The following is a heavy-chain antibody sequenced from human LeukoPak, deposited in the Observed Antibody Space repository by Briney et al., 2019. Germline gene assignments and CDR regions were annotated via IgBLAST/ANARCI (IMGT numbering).Heavy chain of an antibody. CDR1: GGSISSYY. CDR3: ARALYDDYVWGSYRYFDY. D-gene: IGHD3-16*02. J-gene: IGHJ4*02. CDR2: IYYSGST. V-gene: IGHV4-59*01. Sequence: SETLSLTCTVSGGSISSYYWSWIRQPPGKGLEWIGYIYYSGSTNYNPSLKSRVTISVDTSKNQLSLKLSSVTAADTAVYYCARALYDDYVWGSYRYFDYWGQGTPVTVSS.